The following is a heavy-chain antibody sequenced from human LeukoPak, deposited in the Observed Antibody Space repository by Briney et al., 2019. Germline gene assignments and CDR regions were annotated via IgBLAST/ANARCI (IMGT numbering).Heavy chain of an antibody. CDR2: IYPGDSDT. CDR1: GYSFTSYW. CDR3: ARFIVGVRGVIDAFDI. J-gene: IGHJ3*02. Sequence: GESLKISCKGSGYSFTSYWIGWVRQMPGKGLEWMGIIYPGDSDTRYSPSFQGQVTISADKSISTAYLQWSSLKASDTAMYYCARFIVGVRGVIDAFDIWGQRTMVTVSS. V-gene: IGHV5-51*01. D-gene: IGHD3-10*01.